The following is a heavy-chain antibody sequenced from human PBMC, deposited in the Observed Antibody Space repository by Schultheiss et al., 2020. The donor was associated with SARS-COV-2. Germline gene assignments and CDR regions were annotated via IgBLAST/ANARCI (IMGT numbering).Heavy chain of an antibody. CDR3: AKDLSGSYPEYYFDY. V-gene: IGHV3-23*01. D-gene: IGHD1-26*01. J-gene: IGHJ4*02. CDR2: ISGSGGST. CDR1: GFTFSSYA. Sequence: GESLKISCAASGFTFSSYAMSWVRQAPGKGLEWVSAISGSGGSTYYADSVKGRFTISRDNSKNTLYLQMNSLRAEDTAVYYCAKDLSGSYPEYYFDYWGQGTLVTVSS.